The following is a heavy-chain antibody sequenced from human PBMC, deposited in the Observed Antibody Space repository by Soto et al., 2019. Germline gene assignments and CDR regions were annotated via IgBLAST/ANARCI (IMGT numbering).Heavy chain of an antibody. CDR1: GFTFSSYG. Sequence: GGSLRLSCAASGFTFSSYGMHWVRQAPGKGLEWVAVISYDGSNKYYADSVKGRFTISRDNSKNTLYLQMNSLRAEDTAVYYCAKPDIPHDYGDYLNWFDPWGQGTLVTVSS. J-gene: IGHJ5*02. V-gene: IGHV3-30*18. CDR2: ISYDGSNK. CDR3: AKPDIPHDYGDYLNWFDP. D-gene: IGHD4-17*01.